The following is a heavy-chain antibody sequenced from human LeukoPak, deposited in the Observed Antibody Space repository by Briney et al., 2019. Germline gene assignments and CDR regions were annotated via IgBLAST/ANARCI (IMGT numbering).Heavy chain of an antibody. Sequence: SETLSLTCAVYGGSFSGYYWSWIRQSPGKGLEWIGEINHSGSTNYNPSLKSRVTISVDTSKNQFSLKLSSVTAADTAVYYCARHERERYFDWFGYMDVWGKGTTVAISS. V-gene: IGHV4-34*01. CDR2: INHSGST. CDR1: GGSFSGYY. D-gene: IGHD3-9*01. J-gene: IGHJ6*03. CDR3: ARHERERYFDWFGYMDV.